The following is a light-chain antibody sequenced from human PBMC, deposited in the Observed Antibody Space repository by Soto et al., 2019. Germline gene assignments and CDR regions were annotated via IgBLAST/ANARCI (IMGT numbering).Light chain of an antibody. Sequence: DIVMTQSPLSLPVTPGEPASISCRSSQSLLYSNGYNYLDWYLQKPGQSPQLLIYLGSNRASGVTDRLSGSGSGTDFTLKISRVEAEDVGVYYCMQALQSPRTFGQGTKVEIK. V-gene: IGKV2-28*01. CDR2: LGS. CDR1: QSLLYSNGYNY. CDR3: MQALQSPRT. J-gene: IGKJ1*01.